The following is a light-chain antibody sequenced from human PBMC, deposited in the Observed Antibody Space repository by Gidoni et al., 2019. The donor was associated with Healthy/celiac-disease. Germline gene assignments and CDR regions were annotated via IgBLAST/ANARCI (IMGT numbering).Light chain of an antibody. Sequence: EIVLTQSPATLALSPGERATVSCRASQSVSSYFAWYQQKPGQAPRLLIYDASNRATGIPARFSGSGSGTDFTLTISSLAPEDFAVYYCQQRSNWPRTFGQGTKVEIK. CDR2: DAS. CDR3: QQRSNWPRT. J-gene: IGKJ1*01. CDR1: QSVSSY. V-gene: IGKV3-11*01.